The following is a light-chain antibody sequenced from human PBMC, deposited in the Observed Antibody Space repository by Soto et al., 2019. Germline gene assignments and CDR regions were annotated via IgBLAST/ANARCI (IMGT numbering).Light chain of an antibody. CDR2: RNN. J-gene: IGLJ1*01. Sequence: VLTQPPSASGTPGQRVTISCSGSSSNIGSNYVYWYQHLPGTAPKLLIYRNNQRPSGVPDRFSGSKSGTSASLAISGLRSEDEADYYCAAWDDSLSVYVFGTGTKVTVL. CDR1: SSNIGSNY. V-gene: IGLV1-47*01. CDR3: AAWDDSLSVYV.